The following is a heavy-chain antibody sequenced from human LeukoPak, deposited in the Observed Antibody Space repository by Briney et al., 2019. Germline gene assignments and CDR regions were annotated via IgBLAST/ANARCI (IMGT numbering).Heavy chain of an antibody. D-gene: IGHD6-13*01. V-gene: IGHV3-7*05. CDR2: INQDWRET. J-gene: IGHJ4*02. CDR1: TFTFSTYW. CDR3: ARGRGIAAAGETFDY. Sequence: GGSLRLSCAASTFTFSTYWMSCVRLAPGKGLEWVANINQDWRETHSVDSVKGRFTISRDNAKKSLYLQMNSLRAEYTAVYYCARGRGIAAAGETFDYCGQGTLVTVSS.